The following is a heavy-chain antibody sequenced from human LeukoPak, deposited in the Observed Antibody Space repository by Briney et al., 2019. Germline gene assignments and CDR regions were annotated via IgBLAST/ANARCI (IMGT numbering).Heavy chain of an antibody. CDR1: GYTFTDYY. CDR3: ARDYLWGGSDAFDM. J-gene: IGHJ3*02. Sequence: ASVKVSCKASGYTFTDYYMHWVRQALGQGLEWMGWINLNSGGTGYALKFQGRVMMTRDTSISTAYMELSRLRSDDTAVYYCARDYLWGGSDAFDMWGQGTMVIVSS. CDR2: INLNSGGT. V-gene: IGHV1-2*02. D-gene: IGHD3-16*01.